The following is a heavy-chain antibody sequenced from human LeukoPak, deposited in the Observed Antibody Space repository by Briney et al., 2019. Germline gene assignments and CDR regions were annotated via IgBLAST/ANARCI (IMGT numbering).Heavy chain of an antibody. CDR2: MNPNSGNT. J-gene: IGHJ6*02. CDR1: GGTFSSYA. D-gene: IGHD5-24*01. Sequence: GASVKVSCKASGGTFSSYAISWVRQAPGQGLEWMGWMNPNSGNTGYAQKFQGRVTMTRNTSISTAYMELSSLRSEDTAVYYCARLVEMATTVGWDYYGMDVWGQGTTVTVSS. V-gene: IGHV1-8*02. CDR3: ARLVEMATTVGWDYYGMDV.